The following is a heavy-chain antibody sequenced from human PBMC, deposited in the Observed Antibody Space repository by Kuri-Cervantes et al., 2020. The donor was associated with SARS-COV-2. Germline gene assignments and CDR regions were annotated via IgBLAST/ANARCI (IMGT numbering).Heavy chain of an antibody. CDR2: ISYDGSIK. V-gene: IGHV3-30-3*01. Sequence: GESLKISCAAPGFTFSTYAMHWVRQAPGKGLEWVAVISYDGSIKYYADSVKGRFTISRDNSKNTLYLQMYSLRDEDTAVYYCATTYCSRINCPDYYYGVDVWGQGTTVTVSS. CDR1: GFTFSTYA. CDR3: ATTYCSRINCPDYYYGVDV. J-gene: IGHJ6*02. D-gene: IGHD2-2*01.